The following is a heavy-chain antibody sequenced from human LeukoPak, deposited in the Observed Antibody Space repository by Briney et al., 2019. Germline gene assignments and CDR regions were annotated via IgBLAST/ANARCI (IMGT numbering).Heavy chain of an antibody. CDR3: ARGVGYSSSYYDY. D-gene: IGHD6-13*01. CDR2: IYHSGST. J-gene: IGHJ4*02. V-gene: IGHV4-4*02. CDR1: GGSISSSNW. Sequence: SETLSLTCAVSGGSISSSNWWSWVRPPPGKGLEWIGEIYHSGSTNYNPSLKSRVTISVDKSKNQFSLKLSSVTAADTAVYYCARGVGYSSSYYDYWGQGTLVTVSS.